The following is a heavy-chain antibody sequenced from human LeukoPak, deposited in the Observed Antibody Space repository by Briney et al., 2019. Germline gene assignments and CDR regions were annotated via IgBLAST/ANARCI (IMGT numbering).Heavy chain of an antibody. Sequence: GGSLRLSCPASGFTFNNYAMSWVRQAPGKGLEWVSGLGGSGGSINYADSVKGRFTISRDNSKNTLYLQMNSLRAEDTAVYWCAKGVDGYCSSDSCYAYDCWGQGTLVTVSS. J-gene: IGHJ4*02. CDR2: LGGSGGSI. V-gene: IGHV3-23*01. D-gene: IGHD2-2*01. CDR1: GFTFNNYA. CDR3: AKGVDGYCSSDSCYAYDC.